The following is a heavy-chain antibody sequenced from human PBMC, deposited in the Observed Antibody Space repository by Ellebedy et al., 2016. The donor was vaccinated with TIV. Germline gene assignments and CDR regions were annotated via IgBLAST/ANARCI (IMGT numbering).Heavy chain of an antibody. CDR1: GFTAFNFA. V-gene: IGHV3-30*02. CDR2: SRYDGSTE. D-gene: IGHD3-22*01. Sequence: GESLKISCEASGFTAFNFAMSWVRQAPGKGLEWVAFSRYDGSTEYYSDSVRGRFTISRDNSKNTLYLQMNSLRTEDTAVYYCAKDDDDCISHWGQGTLVTVSS. CDR3: AKDDDDCISH. J-gene: IGHJ4*02.